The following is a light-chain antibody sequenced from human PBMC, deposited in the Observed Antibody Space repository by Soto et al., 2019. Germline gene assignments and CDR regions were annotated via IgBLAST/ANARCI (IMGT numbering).Light chain of an antibody. CDR3: QQYNSYSPLP. V-gene: IGKV1-5*01. CDR1: QSISSW. J-gene: IGKJ4*01. CDR2: DAS. Sequence: DIPMTQSPSTLSASVGDRVTITCRASQSISSWLAWYQQKPGKAPKLLIYDASSLESGVPSRFSGSGSGTEFTLTISSLQPDDFATYYCQQYNSYSPLPFGGGTKVEIK.